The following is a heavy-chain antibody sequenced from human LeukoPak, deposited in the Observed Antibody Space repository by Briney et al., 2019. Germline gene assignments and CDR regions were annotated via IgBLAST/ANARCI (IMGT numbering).Heavy chain of an antibody. D-gene: IGHD2-15*01. CDR3: AKARGVVADFDY. Sequence: GGSLRLSCAASGFTFDDYAMHWVRQAPGKGLEWVSGISWNSGSIGYADSVKGRFTISRDNAKNSLYLQMNSLRAEDTALYYCAKARGVVADFDYWGQGTLVTVSS. CDR2: ISWNSGSI. CDR1: GFTFDDYA. V-gene: IGHV3-9*01. J-gene: IGHJ4*02.